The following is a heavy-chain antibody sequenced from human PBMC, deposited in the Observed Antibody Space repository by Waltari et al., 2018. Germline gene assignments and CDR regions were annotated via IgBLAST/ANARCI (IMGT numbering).Heavy chain of an antibody. V-gene: IGHV4-39*01. J-gene: IGHJ4*02. CDR3: ARHSSSWFKSLYY. CDR1: GGSISSSSYY. D-gene: IGHD6-13*01. Sequence: QLQLQESGPGLVKPSETLSLTCTVSGGSISSSSYYWGWIRQPPGKRLEWIGSIYYSVRTYYDPSLKSRVTISVDTSKNQFSLKLSSVTGADTAVYYCARHSSSWFKSLYYWCQGTLVTVSS. CDR2: IYYSVRT.